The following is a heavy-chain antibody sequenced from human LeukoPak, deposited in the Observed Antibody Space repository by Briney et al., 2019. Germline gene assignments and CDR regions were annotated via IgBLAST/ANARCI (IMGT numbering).Heavy chain of an antibody. Sequence: ASVTVSCKASGYTFTGYDINLVRQATGQGLEWMGWMNPNSGNTGYAQKFQGRVTMTRNTSISTAYMELSSLRSEDTAVYYCARAVAYYDFWSGYYDGYYYGMDVWGQGTTVTVSS. CDR3: ARAVAYYDFWSGYYDGYYYGMDV. J-gene: IGHJ6*02. D-gene: IGHD3-3*01. CDR2: MNPNSGNT. V-gene: IGHV1-8*01. CDR1: GYTFTGYD.